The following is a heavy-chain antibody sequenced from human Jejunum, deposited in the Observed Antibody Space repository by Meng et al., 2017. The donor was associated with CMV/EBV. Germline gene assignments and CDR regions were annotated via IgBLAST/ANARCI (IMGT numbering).Heavy chain of an antibody. V-gene: IGHV1-2*02. CDR1: GYTFAGYY. D-gene: IGHD5-12*01. J-gene: IGHJ4*02. CDR2: LNPNSGDT. Sequence: SGYTFAGYYMHWVRQAPGQGPGWMGWLNPNSGDTTYAQQFQGRVSMTRDTSISTAYMELSSLRSDDTAVYYCATSSSGFDFWTDNWGQGTLVTVSS. CDR3: ATSSSGFDFWTDN.